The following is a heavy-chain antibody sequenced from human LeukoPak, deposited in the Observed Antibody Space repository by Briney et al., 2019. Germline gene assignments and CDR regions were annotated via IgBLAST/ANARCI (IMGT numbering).Heavy chain of an antibody. CDR1: GGSISSYY. J-gene: IGHJ4*02. CDR2: IHYSGST. Sequence: SETLSLTCTVSGGSISSYYWSWIRQPPGKGLEWIGYIHYSGSTNYNPSLKSRVTISVDTSKNQFSLKLSSVTAADTAVYYCARDSGTAVAHFDYWGQGTLVTVSS. D-gene: IGHD6-19*01. CDR3: ARDSGTAVAHFDY. V-gene: IGHV4-59*01.